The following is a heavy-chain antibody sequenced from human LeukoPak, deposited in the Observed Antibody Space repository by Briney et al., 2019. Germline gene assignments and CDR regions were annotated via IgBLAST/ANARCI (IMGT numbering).Heavy chain of an antibody. V-gene: IGHV1-18*01. CDR1: GYTFTSYG. Sequence: ASVKVSCKASGYTFTSYGISWVRQAPGQGLEGMGWISAYNGNTNYAQKLQGGVTMTTDTSTSTAYMELRSLRSDDTAVYYCARRGRVGATRNAFDIWGQGTMVTVSS. CDR3: ARRGRVGATRNAFDI. CDR2: ISAYNGNT. J-gene: IGHJ3*02. D-gene: IGHD1-26*01.